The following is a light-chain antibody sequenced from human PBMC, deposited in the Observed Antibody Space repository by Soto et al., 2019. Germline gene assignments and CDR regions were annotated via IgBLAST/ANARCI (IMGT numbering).Light chain of an antibody. Sequence: EIVLTQSPVTLSLSPGERATLSCRASQSVYTYLAWYQQKPGQAPRLLIYDVSNRATGIPARFSGSGSGTDFTLSISSLEPEDFAVYYCQQRSNRPVTFGGGTKVEIK. V-gene: IGKV3-11*01. CDR2: DVS. J-gene: IGKJ4*01. CDR1: QSVYTY. CDR3: QQRSNRPVT.